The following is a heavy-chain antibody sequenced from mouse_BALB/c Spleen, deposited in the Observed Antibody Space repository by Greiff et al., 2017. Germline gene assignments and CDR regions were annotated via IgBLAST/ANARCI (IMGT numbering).Heavy chain of an antibody. CDR3: ARVYYDYDGAY. CDR1: GYSFTSYW. J-gene: IGHJ3*01. CDR2: IDPSDSET. Sequence: QVHVKQSGPQLVRPGASVKISCKASGYSFTSYWMHWVKQRPGQGLEWIGMIDPSDSETRLNQKFKYKATLTVDKSSSTAYMQLSSPTSEDSAVYYCARVYYDYDGAYWGQGTLVTVSA. D-gene: IGHD2-4*01. V-gene: IGHV1S127*01.